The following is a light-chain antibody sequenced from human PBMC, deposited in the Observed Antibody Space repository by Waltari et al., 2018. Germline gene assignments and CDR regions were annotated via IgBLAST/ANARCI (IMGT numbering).Light chain of an antibody. CDR1: SPNIEAKS. CDR2: RNH. V-gene: IGLV1-47*01. CDR3: AAWDDSLSAYV. Sequence: QSVLTQPPSASATPRPRATISCSASSPNIEAKSVYWFQQFPGTAPKLLMYRNHQRPSGVPDRFSGAKSGTSASLAISGLRSEDEADYYCAAWDDSLSAYVFGTGTTVTVL. J-gene: IGLJ1*01.